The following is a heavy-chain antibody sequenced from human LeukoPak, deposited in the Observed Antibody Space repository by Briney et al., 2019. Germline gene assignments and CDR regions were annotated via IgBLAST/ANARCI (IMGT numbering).Heavy chain of an antibody. CDR1: GLTVDSNY. J-gene: IGHJ4*02. CDR2: IYTGGNT. CDR3: ARGDDSGYYDYFDY. D-gene: IGHD3-22*01. V-gene: IGHV3-53*01. Sequence: GGSLRLSCAASGLTVDSNYLSWVRQAPGKGLEWVSTIYTGGNTYYAASVKGRFTISRDFSKNTVFLHMNSLRAEDTAMYYCARGDDSGYYDYFDYWGQGALVTVSS.